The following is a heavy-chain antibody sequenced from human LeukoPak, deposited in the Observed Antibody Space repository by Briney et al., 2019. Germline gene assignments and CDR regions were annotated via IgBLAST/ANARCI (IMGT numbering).Heavy chain of an antibody. CDR3: ARALYYYGKVDY. Sequence: GGSLRLSCAASGFTFSGSAMHWVRQAPGKGLEWVAVISYDGSNKYYADSVKGRFTISRDNSKNTLYLQMNSLRAEDTAVYYCARALYYYGKVDYWGQGTLVTVSS. D-gene: IGHD3-10*01. CDR1: GFTFSGSA. J-gene: IGHJ4*02. V-gene: IGHV3-30-3*01. CDR2: ISYDGSNK.